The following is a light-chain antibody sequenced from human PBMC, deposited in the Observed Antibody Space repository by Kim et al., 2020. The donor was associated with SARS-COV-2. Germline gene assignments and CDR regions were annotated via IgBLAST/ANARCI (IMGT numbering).Light chain of an antibody. CDR2: YDS. J-gene: IGLJ1*01. CDR3: QVWDSCSDPFV. Sequence: SYELTQPPSVSVSPGKTARITCGGNNIGSKSVHWYQQKPGQAPVLVIYYDSNRPSGIPERFSGSNSGNTATLTISRAEAGDEADYYCQVWDSCSDPFVFG. V-gene: IGLV3-21*04. CDR1: NIGSKS.